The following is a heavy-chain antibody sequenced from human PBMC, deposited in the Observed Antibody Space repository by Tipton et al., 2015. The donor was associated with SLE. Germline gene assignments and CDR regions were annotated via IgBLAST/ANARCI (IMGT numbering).Heavy chain of an antibody. CDR1: GGSFSGYY. J-gene: IGHJ4*02. V-gene: IGHV4-34*01. CDR3: ARGPTAQLERRRGHFDY. Sequence: TLSLTCAVYGGSFSGYYWSWIRQPPGKGLEWIGEINHSGSTNYNPSLKSRVTISVDTSKNQFSLKLSSVTAADTAVYFCARGPTAQLERRRGHFDYWGQGTLVTVSS. D-gene: IGHD1-1*01. CDR2: INHSGST.